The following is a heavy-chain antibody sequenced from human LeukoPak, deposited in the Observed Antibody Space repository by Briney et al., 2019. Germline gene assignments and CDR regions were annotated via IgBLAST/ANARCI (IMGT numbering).Heavy chain of an antibody. V-gene: IGHV3-74*01. CDR1: GFTFSNYC. CDR3: AKDESYYGSGSYWDY. J-gene: IGHJ4*02. D-gene: IGHD3-10*01. CDR2: ICTDETTI. Sequence: GGSLRLSCAASGFTFSNYCMHWVRQPPGKGLVWVSQICTDETTIRSADSVKGRFTISRDNAKSTLYLQMNSLRAEDTAVYYCAKDESYYGSGSYWDYWGQGTLVTVSS.